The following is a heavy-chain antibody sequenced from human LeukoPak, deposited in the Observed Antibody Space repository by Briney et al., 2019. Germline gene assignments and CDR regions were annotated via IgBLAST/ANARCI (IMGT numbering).Heavy chain of an antibody. J-gene: IGHJ4*02. CDR2: ISSSSSYI. CDR1: GFTFSSYS. D-gene: IGHD2-2*01. V-gene: IGHV3-21*01. CDR3: ARQGYCSSTSCLYYFDY. Sequence: PGGSLRLSCAASGFTFSSYSMNWVRQAPGKGLEWVSSISSSSSYIYYADSVKGRFTISRDNAKNSLYLQMNSLRAEDTAVYYCARQGYCSSTSCLYYFDYWGQGTLVTVSS.